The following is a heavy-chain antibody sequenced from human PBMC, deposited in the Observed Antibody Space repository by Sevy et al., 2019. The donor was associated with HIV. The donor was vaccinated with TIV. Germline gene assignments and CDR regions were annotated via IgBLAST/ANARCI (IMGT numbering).Heavy chain of an antibody. V-gene: IGHV4-61*01. CDR1: GGSLSSGSYY. J-gene: IGHJ4*02. CDR2: ISYIGST. D-gene: IGHD6-13*01. CDR3: VRDGIAAAGCYFDN. Sequence: SETLSLTCTVSGGSLSSGSYYWSWIRQPPGKGLEWIGYISYIGSTNYDPSFKSRVTISVDTSKNQLSLRLTPVTAADTAVYYCVRDGIAAAGCYFDNWGQGTLVTVSS.